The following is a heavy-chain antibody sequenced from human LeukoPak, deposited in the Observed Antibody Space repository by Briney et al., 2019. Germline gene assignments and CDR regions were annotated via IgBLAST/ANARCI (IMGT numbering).Heavy chain of an antibody. D-gene: IGHD5-24*01. CDR1: GYTFIGYY. V-gene: IGHV1-2*02. J-gene: IGHJ4*02. CDR3: AREGVIGDGYNFFDY. Sequence: ASVKVSCKASGYTFIGYYMHWVRQAPGQGREWMGWINPHSGGTNSGENFQGRVTMSRDTSISTVYMELSRLRSDDTALYYCAREGVIGDGYNFFDYWGQGTLVTVSS. CDR2: INPHSGGT.